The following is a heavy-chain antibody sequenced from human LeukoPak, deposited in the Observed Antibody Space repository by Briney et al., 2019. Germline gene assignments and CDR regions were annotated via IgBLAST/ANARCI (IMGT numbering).Heavy chain of an antibody. CDR2: ISGSGSST. CDR1: GFTFNSYA. V-gene: IGHV3-23*01. J-gene: IGHJ1*01. CDR3: GKPHPSTVDKSSHS. Sequence: GGSLRLSCAASGFTFNSYAMTWVRQAPGKGLEWVSGISGSGSSTYYADSVKGRFTISRDNSKNTLYLQMNSLGAEDTAVYYFGKPHPSTVDKSSHSWGQGTLVPVPP. D-gene: IGHD2/OR15-2a*01.